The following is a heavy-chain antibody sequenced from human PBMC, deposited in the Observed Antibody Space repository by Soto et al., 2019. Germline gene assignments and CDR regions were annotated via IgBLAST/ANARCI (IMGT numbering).Heavy chain of an antibody. V-gene: IGHV4-59*12. CDR3: VRDGTKNLRDRFEP. D-gene: IGHD1-26*01. Sequence: SETLSLTCTVSGDSISTYYWSWIRQPPGKGLQWIGYIFYSGGTAYNPSLKSRVTISLDMSKKQISLTLRSVTAADTAIYYCVRDGTKNLRDRFEPWGRGILVTVSS. CDR2: IFYSGGT. CDR1: GDSISTYY. J-gene: IGHJ5*02.